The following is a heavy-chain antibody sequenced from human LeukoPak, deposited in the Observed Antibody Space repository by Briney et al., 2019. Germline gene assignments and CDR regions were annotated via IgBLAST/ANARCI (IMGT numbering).Heavy chain of an antibody. J-gene: IGHJ3*02. CDR1: GFTFDRFT. Sequence: GGSLRLSCAASGFTFDRFTIHWVRQTPGKGLEWVSLINRRGHTFYADSVKGRFTISRDNAKNSLYLQMNSLRAEDTALYYCAKGVRITMVRGAFDIWGQGTMVTVSS. V-gene: IGHV3-43*01. CDR2: INRRGHT. D-gene: IGHD3-10*01. CDR3: AKGVRITMVRGAFDI.